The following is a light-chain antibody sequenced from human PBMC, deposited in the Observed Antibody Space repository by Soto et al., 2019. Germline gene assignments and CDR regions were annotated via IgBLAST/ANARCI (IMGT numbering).Light chain of an antibody. CDR1: SSDVGGYKY. CDR2: EVS. CDR3: YSYTSSSTVV. J-gene: IGLJ2*01. Sequence: QSALTQPASVSGSPGQSITISCTGTSSDVGGYKYVSWYHQYPGKAPKLMIYEVSNRPSGVSDRFSGSKSGNTASLTISGLHAEDEGDYYCYSYTSSSTVVFGGGTKLTVL. V-gene: IGLV2-14*01.